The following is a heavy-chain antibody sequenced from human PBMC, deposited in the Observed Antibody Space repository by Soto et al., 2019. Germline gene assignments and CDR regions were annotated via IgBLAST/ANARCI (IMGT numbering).Heavy chain of an antibody. CDR1: GGTFSSYA. Sequence: GASVKVSCKASGGTFSSYAISWVRQAPGQGLEWMGGIIPIFGTANYAQKFQGRVTITADESTSTAYMELSSLRSEDTAVYYCAREPGEGYYYDSSGFPVWGQGTMVTVSS. D-gene: IGHD3-22*01. CDR2: IIPIFGTA. J-gene: IGHJ3*01. CDR3: AREPGEGYYYDSSGFPV. V-gene: IGHV1-69*13.